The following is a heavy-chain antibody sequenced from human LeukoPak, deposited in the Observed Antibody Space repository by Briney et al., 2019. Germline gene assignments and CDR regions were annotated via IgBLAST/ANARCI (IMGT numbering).Heavy chain of an antibody. J-gene: IGHJ6*03. CDR3: ARGHYYYYMDV. CDR1: GFTFSSYS. V-gene: IGHV3-48*01. Sequence: PGGSLRLSCAASGFTFSSYSMNWVRQAPGKGLERISYISGTGNTIYYADSVKGRFTISRDNAKNSLYLQINSLTAEVTAVYYCARGHYYYYMDVWGKGTTVSVSS. CDR2: ISGTGNTI.